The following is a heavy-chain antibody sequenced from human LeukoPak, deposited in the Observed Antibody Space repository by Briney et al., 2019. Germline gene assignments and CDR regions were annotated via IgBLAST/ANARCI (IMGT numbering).Heavy chain of an antibody. Sequence: SQTLSLTCTVSGGSISSGGYYWSWIRQHPGKGLEWIGYTYYSGSTYYNPSLKSRVTISVDTSKNQFSLKLSSVTAADTAVYYCARGGYSYGQYYFDYWGQGTLVTVSS. J-gene: IGHJ4*02. CDR1: GGSISSGGYY. CDR2: TYYSGST. D-gene: IGHD5-18*01. CDR3: ARGGYSYGQYYFDY. V-gene: IGHV4-31*03.